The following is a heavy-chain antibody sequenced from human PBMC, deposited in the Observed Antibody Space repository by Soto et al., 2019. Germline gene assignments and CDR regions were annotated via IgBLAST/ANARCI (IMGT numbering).Heavy chain of an antibody. V-gene: IGHV4-39*01. D-gene: IGHD2-2*01. J-gene: IGHJ5*02. CDR2: ISYSGNT. CDR1: GGSISSSTYY. CDR3: TSRKREENCSMNSCYVTP. Sequence: QSQLQESGPGLVKPSETLSLTCTVSGGSISSSTYYWGWIRQPPGKGLEWIASISYSGNTFYNPSLTSRVSISVDASNTQFSLKLFSVTAADTAVYYCTSRKREENCSMNSCYVTPWGQGTLVTVSS.